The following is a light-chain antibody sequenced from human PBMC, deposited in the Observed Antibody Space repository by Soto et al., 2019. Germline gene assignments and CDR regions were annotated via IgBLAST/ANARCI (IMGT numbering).Light chain of an antibody. Sequence: QSVLTQPASVSGSPGQSITISCTGTSSDVGSYNLVSWYQQHPGKAPKLMIYEGSKRPSGVSNRFSGSKSGNTASQTISGLQAEDEADYYCCSYAGSQVFGGGTKVTVL. CDR2: EGS. CDR3: CSYAGSQV. J-gene: IGLJ2*01. V-gene: IGLV2-23*01. CDR1: SSDVGSYNL.